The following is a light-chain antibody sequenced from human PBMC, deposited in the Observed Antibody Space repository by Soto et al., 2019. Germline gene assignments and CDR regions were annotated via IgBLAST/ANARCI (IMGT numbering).Light chain of an antibody. CDR1: QSISSW. V-gene: IGKV1-5*03. J-gene: IGKJ1*01. CDR2: KAC. Sequence: DIQMTQSPSTLSASVGDRVTITCRASQSISSWLAWYQQRPGKAPKLLIYKACSLESGVPSRFSGSGSGTEFTLTISSLQPDDSATYYCQQYDNGGTFGQGTKVEI. CDR3: QQYDNGGT.